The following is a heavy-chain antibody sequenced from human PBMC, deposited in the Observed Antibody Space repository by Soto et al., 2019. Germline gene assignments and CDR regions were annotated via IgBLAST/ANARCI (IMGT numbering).Heavy chain of an antibody. V-gene: IGHV2-5*02. J-gene: IGHJ4*02. CDR2: IYWDDDT. Sequence: QITLKEAGPTVVKPTQTLTLTCSFSGFSLLTSGVGVGWTRQPPGKALEWLALIYWDDDTGYSTSLRNRLTITKDTSRNQVVLTMTNMDPADTATYYCAHTMAPRIFDSWGQGTLVTVSS. CDR3: AHTMAPRIFDS. CDR1: GFSLLTSGVG.